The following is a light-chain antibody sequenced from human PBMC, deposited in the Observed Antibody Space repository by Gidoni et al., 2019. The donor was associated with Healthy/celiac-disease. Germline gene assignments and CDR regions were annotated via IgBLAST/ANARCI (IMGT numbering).Light chain of an antibody. Sequence: DIQMTQSPSSPSASVGDRVTIPCRASQSISSYLKWYQHKPGKAPKLLIYAASSLQSGVPSRFSGSGSGTDFTLTISSLQPEDFATYYCRQSDSTLRAFGGGTKVEIK. CDR3: RQSDSTLRA. CDR1: QSISSY. J-gene: IGKJ4*01. CDR2: AAS. V-gene: IGKV1-39*01.